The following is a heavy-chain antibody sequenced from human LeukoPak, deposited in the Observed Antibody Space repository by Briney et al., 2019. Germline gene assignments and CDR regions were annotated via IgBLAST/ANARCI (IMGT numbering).Heavy chain of an antibody. D-gene: IGHD2-21*02. V-gene: IGHV4-31*03. CDR3: ARGVVTAHFDY. Sequence: PSQTLSLTCTVSGASFSATNYYWSWLRQHPGKGPEWIAYIYYDAGAYYNPSLESRVTISLDSSANQFSLGLSSVTAADTAVYYCARGVVTAHFDYWGQGTLVTVSS. CDR2: IYYDAGA. J-gene: IGHJ4*02. CDR1: GASFSATNYY.